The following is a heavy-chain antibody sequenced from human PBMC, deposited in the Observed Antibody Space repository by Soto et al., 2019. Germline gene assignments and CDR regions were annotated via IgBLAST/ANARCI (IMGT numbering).Heavy chain of an antibody. CDR1: GYLISSGYY. CDR2: IDYSGRT. V-gene: IGHV4-38-2*02. J-gene: IGHJ4*02. CDR3: AREMSSRYESYYFDY. Sequence: PSETLSLTCSVSGYLISSGYYWGWVRQTPGKGLEWLGSIDYSGRTYKNPSLKSRGSASVDLSKNQFSLNLRSVTAADTAVYFCAREMSSRYESYYFDYWGQGTLVTVSS. D-gene: IGHD3-22*01.